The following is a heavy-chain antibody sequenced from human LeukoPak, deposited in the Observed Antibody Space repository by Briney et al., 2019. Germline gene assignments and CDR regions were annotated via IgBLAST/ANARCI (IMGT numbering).Heavy chain of an antibody. CDR2: ISGNGRTT. J-gene: IGHJ6*03. CDR3: ARRFGELKNYMDV. V-gene: IGHV3-64*02. D-gene: IGHD3-10*01. CDR1: GFIVSMYA. Sequence: GGSLRLSCAASGFIVSMYAMHWVRQAPGKGLEHVSAISGNGRTTYYADSVRGRFTISKDNFKNTLYLHMGSLRAEDTAIYYCARRFGELKNYMDVWGKGTTVSVSS.